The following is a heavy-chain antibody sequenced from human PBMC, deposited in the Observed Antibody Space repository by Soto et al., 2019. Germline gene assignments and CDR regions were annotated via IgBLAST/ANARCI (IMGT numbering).Heavy chain of an antibody. V-gene: IGHV4-38-2*01. CDR2: VYRTAIP. J-gene: IGHJ5*02. CDR3: VRRGRLRERYFDP. D-gene: IGHD2-15*01. CDR1: GYSINSDYY. Sequence: SETLSLTCHVSGYSINSDYYWAWIRQPPGKGLEWIGSVYRTAIPLYNPSLKSRVSISVDMSKNQFSLNLTSVTAADTAVYYCVRRGRLRERYFDPWGQGTRVTV.